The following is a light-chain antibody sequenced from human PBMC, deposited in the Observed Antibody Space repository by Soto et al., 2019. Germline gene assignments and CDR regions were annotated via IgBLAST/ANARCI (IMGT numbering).Light chain of an antibody. V-gene: IGKV1-6*01. CDR3: LRDYAYFWA. J-gene: IGKJ1*01. CDR2: AAS. CDR1: QGIRSA. Sequence: AIQLTQSPSSLSASVGDRVTITCRASQGIRSALGWYQQKPGKVPKLLIYAASTLQSGVPSRFSGSGFGTDFTLTISSLQPEDFATYYCLRDYAYFWAFGQGTKVEVK.